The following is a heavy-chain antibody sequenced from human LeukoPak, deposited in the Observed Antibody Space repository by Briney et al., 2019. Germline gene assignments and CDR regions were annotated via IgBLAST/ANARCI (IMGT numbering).Heavy chain of an antibody. CDR1: GDSVSSNSAA. CDR3: ARDGGRGIALAEACFNP. J-gene: IGHJ5*02. V-gene: IGHV6-1*01. Sequence: SQTLSLTFAISGDSVSSNSAAWNWIRQSPSRGLEWLGRTYYRSKWYNDYAVSVKSRITINPDTSKNQFSLQLNSVTPEDTAVYYCARDGGRGIALAEACFNPWGQGTLVTVSS. D-gene: IGHD6-19*01. CDR2: TYYRSKWYN.